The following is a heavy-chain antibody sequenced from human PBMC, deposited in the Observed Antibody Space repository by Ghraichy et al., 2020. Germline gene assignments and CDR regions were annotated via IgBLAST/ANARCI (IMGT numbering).Heavy chain of an antibody. D-gene: IGHD3/OR15-3a*01. V-gene: IGHV3-11*01. Sequence: GGSLRLSCAASGFTFSDYYMGWLRQAPGKGLEWVLYISNGVGSMYYADSVKGRFTISRDNAKNSLYLQMISLRAEDTAVYYCAKDILEAGLFFDSWGQGTLVTVSS. CDR3: AKDILEAGLFFDS. J-gene: IGHJ4*02. CDR2: ISNGVGSM. CDR1: GFTFSDYY.